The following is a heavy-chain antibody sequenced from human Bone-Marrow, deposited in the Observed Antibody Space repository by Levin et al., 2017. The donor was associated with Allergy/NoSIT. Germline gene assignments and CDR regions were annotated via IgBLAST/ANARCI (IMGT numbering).Heavy chain of an antibody. J-gene: IGHJ3*02. V-gene: IGHV3-13*01. CDR2: IGTAADT. D-gene: IGHD3-10*01. CDR1: GFTFRSYD. Sequence: GESLKISCAASGFTFRSYDMHWVRQATGKGLECVSTIGTAADTYYPDSVRGRFTITRDNAKNSLYLQMNGLSAGDTAVYYCARYNYADNAFDIWGQGKMVTVAS. CDR3: ARYNYADNAFDI.